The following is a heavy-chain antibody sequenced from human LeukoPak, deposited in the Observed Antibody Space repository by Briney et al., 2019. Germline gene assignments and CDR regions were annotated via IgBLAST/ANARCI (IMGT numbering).Heavy chain of an antibody. CDR2: IDPSDSYT. CDR1: GYSFTSYW. V-gene: IGHV5-10-1*01. J-gene: IGHJ5*02. D-gene: IGHD5-12*01. Sequence: GESLKISCKGSGYSFTSYWISWVRQTPGKGLEWMGRIDPSDSYTNYSPSFQGHVTISADKSISTAYLQWSSLKASDTAMYYCARQGGYWFDPWGQGTLVTVSS. CDR3: ARQGGYWFDP.